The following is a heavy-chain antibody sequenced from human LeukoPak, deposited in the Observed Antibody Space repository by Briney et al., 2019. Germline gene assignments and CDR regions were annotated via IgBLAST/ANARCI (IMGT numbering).Heavy chain of an antibody. J-gene: IGHJ4*02. D-gene: IGHD6-13*01. CDR1: GFTFSSYA. V-gene: IGHV3-30*04. CDR2: ISYDGSNK. CDR3: ARDGHSSSSAYPFDY. Sequence: PGGSLRLSCTASGFTFSSYAMHWVRHARGKGLEWVALISYDGSNKYYADCVKARFTIYSDNSQNPLYLQMNSLSAEDTAVYYCARDGHSSSSAYPFDYWGPGTLVTVSS.